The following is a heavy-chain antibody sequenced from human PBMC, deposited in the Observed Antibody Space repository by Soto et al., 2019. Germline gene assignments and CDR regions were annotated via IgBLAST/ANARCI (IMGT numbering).Heavy chain of an antibody. D-gene: IGHD2-8*02. J-gene: IGHJ3*02. CDR3: TRSSTGYAFDI. CDR1: AGSINNYY. Sequence: SETLSLTCTVSAGSINNYYWTWIRQPPGKGLEWVGYIYYAGSTSYNPSLRGRVTISLDRSKNQFSLKLTSVTTADTAVYYCTRSSTGYAFDIWGQGTMVTVSS. CDR2: IYYAGST. V-gene: IGHV4-59*01.